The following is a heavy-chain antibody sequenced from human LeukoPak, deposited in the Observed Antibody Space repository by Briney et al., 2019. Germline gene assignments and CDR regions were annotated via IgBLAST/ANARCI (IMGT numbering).Heavy chain of an antibody. V-gene: IGHV1-24*01. D-gene: IGHD1-26*01. J-gene: IGHJ4*02. CDR1: GYTLTELS. CDR3: ARDRRVGATWLIDY. CDR2: FDPEDGEI. Sequence: ASVKVSCKISGYTLTELSMHWVRQAPGKGLEWMGGFDPEDGEIIYAQKFQGRVTMTEDTSTDTAYMELSSLRSEDTAVYYCARDRRVGATWLIDYWGQGTLVTVSS.